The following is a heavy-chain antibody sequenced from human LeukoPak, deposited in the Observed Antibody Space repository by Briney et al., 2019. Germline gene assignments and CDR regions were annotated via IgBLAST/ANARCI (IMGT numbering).Heavy chain of an antibody. J-gene: IGHJ6*03. Sequence: SETLSLTCTASGASISTYYWSWIRQPPGEGLEWIAYISPSGGAVYNPSLNSRLTVSVDTSKNQFSLKLNSVTAADTAVYYCARHVATTVTRGYSCHPMDVWGKGTTVSVSS. D-gene: IGHD4-17*01. CDR1: GASISTYY. CDR2: ISPSGGA. V-gene: IGHV4-4*09. CDR3: ARHVATTVTRGYSCHPMDV.